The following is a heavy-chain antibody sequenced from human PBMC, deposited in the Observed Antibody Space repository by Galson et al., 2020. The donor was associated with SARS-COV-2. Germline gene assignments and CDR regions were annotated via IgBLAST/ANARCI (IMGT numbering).Heavy chain of an antibody. CDR1: GFIFSSYG. V-gene: IGHV3-30*03. J-gene: IGHJ4*02. D-gene: IGHD3-22*01. Sequence: GESLKISCAASGFIFSSYGMHWVRQAPGKGLEWVAVISYDGNNKYYADSVKGRFTISRDKSRNTVYLQMDSLRPEDTAVYYCARDPFPIVMVPSTYFDSWGLGTLVTVSS. CDR2: ISYDGNNK. CDR3: ARDPFPIVMVPSTYFDS.